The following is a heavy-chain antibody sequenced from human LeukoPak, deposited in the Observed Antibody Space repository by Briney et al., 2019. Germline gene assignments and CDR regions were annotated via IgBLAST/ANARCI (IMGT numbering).Heavy chain of an antibody. CDR2: INHSGST. CDR3: ARSHRRVSGARFDY. J-gene: IGHJ4*02. D-gene: IGHD6-13*01. CDR1: GGSFSGYY. Sequence: SSETLSLTCAVYGGSFSGYYWSWIRQPPGKGLEWIGEINHSGSTNYNPSLKSRVTISVDTSKNQFSLKLSSVTAADTAVYYCARSHRRVSGARFDYWGQGTLVTVSS. V-gene: IGHV4-34*01.